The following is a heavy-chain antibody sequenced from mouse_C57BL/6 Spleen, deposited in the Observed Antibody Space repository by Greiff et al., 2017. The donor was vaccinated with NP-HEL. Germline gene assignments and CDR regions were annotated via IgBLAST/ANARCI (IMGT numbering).Heavy chain of an antibody. D-gene: IGHD1-1*01. CDR2: ISSGGDYI. CDR1: GFTFSSYA. CDR3: TRSYYPFDY. V-gene: IGHV5-9-1*02. J-gene: IGHJ2*01. Sequence: DVKLVESGDGLVKPGGSLKLSCAASGFTFSSYAMSWVRQTPEKRLEWVAYISSGGDYIYYADTVKGRFTISRDKARNTLYLQIRSLKSEDTAMYYCTRSYYPFDYWGQGTTLTVSS.